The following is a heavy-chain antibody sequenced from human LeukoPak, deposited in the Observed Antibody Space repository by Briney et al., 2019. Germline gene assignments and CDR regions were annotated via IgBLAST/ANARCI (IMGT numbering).Heavy chain of an antibody. V-gene: IGHV1-8*01. CDR1: GYTFTSYD. Sequence: ASVKVSCKTSGYTFTSYDINWVRQATGQGLEWMGWMNPNTGSTDYAQKFQGRVTMTRDTSISTAYMELSSLRSEDPAVYYWARGRGGGHFDYWGQGTLVSVSS. J-gene: IGHJ4*02. CDR2: MNPNTGST. D-gene: IGHD3-10*01. CDR3: ARGRGGGHFDY.